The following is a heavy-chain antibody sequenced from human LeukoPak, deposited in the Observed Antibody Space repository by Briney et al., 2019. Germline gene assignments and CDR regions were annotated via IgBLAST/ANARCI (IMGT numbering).Heavy chain of an antibody. J-gene: IGHJ4*02. D-gene: IGHD6-19*01. V-gene: IGHV3-30*02. CDR2: IRYDGSNK. CDR1: GFTFSSNG. Sequence: GGSLRLSCVASGFTFSSNGMHWVRQAPGKGLEWVAFIRYDGSNKYYADSVKGRFTISRDNSKNTLYLQMNSLRAEDTAVYYCAKDKGRAVAGTTFDYWGQGTLVTVSS. CDR3: AKDKGRAVAGTTFDY.